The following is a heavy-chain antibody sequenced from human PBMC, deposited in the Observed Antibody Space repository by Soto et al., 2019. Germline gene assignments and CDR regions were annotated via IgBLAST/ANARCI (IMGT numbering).Heavy chain of an antibody. CDR1: GYTFTSYG. CDR2: ISAYNGNT. V-gene: IGHV1-18*01. Sequence: ASVKVSCKASGYTFTSYGISWVRQAPGQGLEWMGWISAYNGNTKYAQKLQGRVTITRDTSASTAYMELSSLRSEDTAVYYCARGVGSWYFFDYWGQGTLVTVSS. CDR3: ARGVGSWYFFDY. J-gene: IGHJ4*02. D-gene: IGHD6-13*01.